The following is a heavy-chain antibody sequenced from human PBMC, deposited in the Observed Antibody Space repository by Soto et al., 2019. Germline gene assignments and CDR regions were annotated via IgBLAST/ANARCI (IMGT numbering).Heavy chain of an antibody. CDR1: GFIFKMYL. CDR3: TRGPRPISTGTGAY. J-gene: IGHJ4*02. Sequence: GGSLRLSFAASGFIFKMYLMHWVRQSPGKGLVWISRIYNDGTYSDYADSVRGRFTISRDNVNDTLYLQMNNLRAEDSGLYYCTRGPRPISTGTGAYWGQGTQVNGSS. V-gene: IGHV3-74*01. CDR2: IYNDGTYS. D-gene: IGHD3-10*01.